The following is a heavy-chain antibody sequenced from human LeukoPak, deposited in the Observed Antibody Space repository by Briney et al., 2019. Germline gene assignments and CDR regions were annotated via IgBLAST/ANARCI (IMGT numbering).Heavy chain of an antibody. CDR1: GFTFSSYE. CDR3: AHTLAVADVDAFDI. V-gene: IGHV3-48*03. D-gene: IGHD6-19*01. Sequence: GGSLRLSCAAFGFTFSSYEMNWVRQAPGKGLEWVSYISSSGSTIYYADSVKGRFTISRDNAKNSLYLQMNSLRAEDTAVYYCAHTLAVADVDAFDIWGQGTMVTVSP. J-gene: IGHJ3*02. CDR2: ISSSGSTI.